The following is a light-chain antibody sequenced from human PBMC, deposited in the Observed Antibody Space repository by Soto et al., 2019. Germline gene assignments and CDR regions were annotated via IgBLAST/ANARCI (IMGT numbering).Light chain of an antibody. J-gene: IGKJ2*01. V-gene: IGKV1-9*01. CDR2: AAS. CDR3: QQRNSYTRT. CDR1: QSISSY. Sequence: EIQMTQSPSALSASVGDRVTISRRASQSISSYLNWYQQKPGKAPNLLISAASTLQSGVPSRFSGIGSETEFTLTLTSLKNEDSATYYGQQRNSYTRTFGQGTKV.